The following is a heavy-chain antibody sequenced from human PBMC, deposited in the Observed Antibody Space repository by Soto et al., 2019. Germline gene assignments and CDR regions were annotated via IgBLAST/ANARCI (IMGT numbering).Heavy chain of an antibody. Sequence: GGSLRLSCAASWFPFSSDVMHSVRQAPGKGLEWVAVIWYDGSNKNYADSVRGRFTISRDNSKNTLYLQMNSLTAEDTAVYYCAKDKDIVLVLAAFDYWGQGTLVTGSS. V-gene: IGHV3-33*06. CDR2: IWYDGSNK. CDR3: AKDKDIVLVLAAFDY. J-gene: IGHJ4*02. CDR1: WFPFSSDV. D-gene: IGHD2-15*01.